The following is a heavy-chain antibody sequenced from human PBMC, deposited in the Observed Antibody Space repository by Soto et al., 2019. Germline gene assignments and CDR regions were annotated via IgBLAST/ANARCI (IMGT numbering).Heavy chain of an antibody. D-gene: IGHD2-15*01. Sequence: SGPTLVKPTQTLTLTCTFSGFSLITNGMGVSWIRQPPGKALEWLTRIDWDDDKYYSTSLKTRLTISKDTSKNQVVLTMTNMDPEDTATYFCARIRGYCSGGSCNVNPYFDSWGQGILVTVSS. CDR1: GFSLITNGMG. CDR3: ARIRGYCSGGSCNVNPYFDS. J-gene: IGHJ4*02. V-gene: IGHV2-70*11. CDR2: IDWDDDK.